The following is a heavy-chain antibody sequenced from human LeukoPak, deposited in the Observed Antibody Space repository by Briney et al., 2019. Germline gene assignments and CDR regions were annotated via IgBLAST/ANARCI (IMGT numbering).Heavy chain of an antibody. CDR1: GYTFTSNG. D-gene: IGHD3-16*02. V-gene: IGHV1-18*01. CDR2: ISAYNGNT. CDR3: ARAGPRDPVYDYVWGSYRSYYFDY. Sequence: ASVKVSCKASGYTFTSNGISWVRQAPGQGLECMGWISAYNGNTSYAQKLQGRVTMTTDTSTSTAYMELRSLRSDDTAVYYCARAGPRDPVYDYVWGSYRSYYFDYWGQGTLVTVSS. J-gene: IGHJ4*02.